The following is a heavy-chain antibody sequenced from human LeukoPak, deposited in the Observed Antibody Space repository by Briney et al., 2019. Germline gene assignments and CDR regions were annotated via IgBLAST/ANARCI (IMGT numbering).Heavy chain of an antibody. V-gene: IGHV4-39*01. CDR1: GGSISSSSYY. CDR2: IYYSGST. J-gene: IGHJ4*02. Sequence: SETLSLPCTVSGGSISSSSYYWGWIRQPPGKGLEGNGRIYYSGSTYYNPTLKSRVTISVDTSKNQFSLKLSSVTAADTDVYYCASHYGSGSHPFEYWGQGTLVTVSS. D-gene: IGHD3-10*01. CDR3: ASHYGSGSHPFEY.